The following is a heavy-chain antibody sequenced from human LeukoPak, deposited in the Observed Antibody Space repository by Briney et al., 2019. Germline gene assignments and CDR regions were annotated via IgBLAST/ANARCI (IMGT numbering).Heavy chain of an antibody. D-gene: IGHD1-1*01. V-gene: IGHV1-2*02. J-gene: IGHJ5*02. Sequence: ASVKVSCKASRYTFTGYYMHWVRQAPGQGLEWMGWINPNSGGTNYAQKFQGRVTMTRDTSISAAYMELSRLRSDDTAVYYCALGEEGYGEFDPWGQGTLVTVSS. CDR3: ALGEEGYGEFDP. CDR2: INPNSGGT. CDR1: RYTFTGYY.